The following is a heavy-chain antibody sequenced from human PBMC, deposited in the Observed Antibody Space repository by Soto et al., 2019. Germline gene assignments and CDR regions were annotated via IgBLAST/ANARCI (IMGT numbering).Heavy chain of an antibody. J-gene: IGHJ1*01. CDR2: MNPNNGNT. D-gene: IGHD3-10*01. V-gene: IGHV1-8*01. CDR3: ARSPRNYYALGSYSYFRH. CDR1: GYTFTSYD. Sequence: ASVKVSCKASGYTFTSYDISWVRQATGQGLEWMGWMNPNNGNTDYAPKFQGRVTMTMNNSLGTAYMELSSLRSEETAVYYCARSPRNYYALGSYSYFRHWGQGTLVTVSS.